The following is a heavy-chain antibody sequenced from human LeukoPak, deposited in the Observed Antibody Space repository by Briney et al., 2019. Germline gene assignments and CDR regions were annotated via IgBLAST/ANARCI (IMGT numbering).Heavy chain of an antibody. CDR2: IWYDGSNK. Sequence: PGGSLRLSCAASGFTFSSYGMHWVRQAPGKGLEWVAVIWYDGSNKYYADSVKGRFTISRDNSKNTLYLQMNSLRAEDTAVYYCAREGPPSHPNGWFDPWGQGTLVTVSS. J-gene: IGHJ5*02. V-gene: IGHV3-33*01. CDR3: AREGPPSHPNGWFDP. CDR1: GFTFSSYG.